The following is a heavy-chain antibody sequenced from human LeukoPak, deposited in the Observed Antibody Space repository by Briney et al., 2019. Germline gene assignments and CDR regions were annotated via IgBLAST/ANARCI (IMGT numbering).Heavy chain of an antibody. CDR2: INSDGSWT. CDR1: GNYW. Sequence: GGSLRLSCAASGNYWMHWVRQAPGKELVWVSHINSDGSWTSYADSVKGRFTISKDNTKNTVYLQMNNLRAEDTAVYYCVSFYEAYWGRGTLVTVSS. V-gene: IGHV3-74*01. CDR3: VSFYEAY. J-gene: IGHJ4*02. D-gene: IGHD2/OR15-2a*01.